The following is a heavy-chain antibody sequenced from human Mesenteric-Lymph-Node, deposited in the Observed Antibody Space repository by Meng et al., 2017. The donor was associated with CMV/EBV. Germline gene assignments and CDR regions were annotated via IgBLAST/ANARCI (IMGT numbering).Heavy chain of an antibody. Sequence: GSLRLSCAVSGGSISSSNWWSWVRQPPGKGLEWIGEIYHSGSTNYNPSLKSRVTISVDKSKNQFSLKLSSVTAADTAVYYCARDHYCSSTSCYGYFDYWGQGTLVTVSS. J-gene: IGHJ4*02. D-gene: IGHD2-2*01. CDR2: IYHSGST. CDR1: GGSISSSNW. CDR3: ARDHYCSSTSCYGYFDY. V-gene: IGHV4-4*02.